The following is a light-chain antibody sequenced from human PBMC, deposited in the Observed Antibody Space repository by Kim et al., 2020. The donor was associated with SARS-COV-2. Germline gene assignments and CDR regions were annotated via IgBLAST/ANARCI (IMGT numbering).Light chain of an antibody. J-gene: IGKJ4*01. Sequence: GDRVTITCRASQGINSWLAWYQQKPGRPPKLLIYGTSNLQSGVPSRFSGSGSGTDFNLTISSLQPEDFASYYCQEANSCPPLTFGGGTKVDIK. CDR2: GTS. CDR3: QEANSCPPLT. V-gene: IGKV1-12*01. CDR1: QGINSW.